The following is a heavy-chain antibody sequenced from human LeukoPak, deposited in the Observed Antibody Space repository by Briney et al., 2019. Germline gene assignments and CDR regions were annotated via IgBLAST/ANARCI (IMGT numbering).Heavy chain of an antibody. J-gene: IGHJ5*02. V-gene: IGHV3-7*01. Sequence: GGSLRLSCAASGFTFSSYWTSWVRQAPGKGLEWVANIKQDGSEKYYVDSVKGRFTISRDNAKNSLYLQMNSLRAEDTAVYYCAQECVDSSGYYYVPNWFDPWGQGTLVTVSS. CDR1: GFTFSSYW. CDR3: AQECVDSSGYYYVPNWFDP. CDR2: IKQDGSEK. D-gene: IGHD3-22*01.